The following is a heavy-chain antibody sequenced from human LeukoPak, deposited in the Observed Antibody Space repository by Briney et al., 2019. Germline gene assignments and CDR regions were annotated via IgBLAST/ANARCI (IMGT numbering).Heavy chain of an antibody. CDR3: ARDLRWLGAGTAGSWFDP. CDR1: GFTFSSYA. Sequence: QPGRSLRLSCAASGFTFSSYAMHWVRQAPGKGLEWVAVISYDGSNKYYADSVKGRFTISRDNSKNTLYLQMNSLRAEDTAVYYCARDLRWLGAGTAGSWFDPWGQGTLVTVSS. V-gene: IGHV3-30-3*01. J-gene: IGHJ5*02. CDR2: ISYDGSNK. D-gene: IGHD6-19*01.